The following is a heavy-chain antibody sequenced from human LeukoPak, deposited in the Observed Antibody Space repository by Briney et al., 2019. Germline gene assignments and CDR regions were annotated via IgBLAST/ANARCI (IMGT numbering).Heavy chain of an antibody. CDR3: EQKTAYDILSGFHNYYGMDV. J-gene: IGHJ6*02. Sequence: GGTMRLSCAASGFSFRSYWMTWVRKAPGKGLEWVAKIKQDGSEKNYVESVKGRFTISRDNAKNSLYLQMNSLGVEDTAVYFFEQKTAYDILSGFHNYYGMDVWGQGTTVTVSS. D-gene: IGHD3-9*01. CDR1: GFSFRSYW. CDR2: IKQDGSEK. V-gene: IGHV3-7*01.